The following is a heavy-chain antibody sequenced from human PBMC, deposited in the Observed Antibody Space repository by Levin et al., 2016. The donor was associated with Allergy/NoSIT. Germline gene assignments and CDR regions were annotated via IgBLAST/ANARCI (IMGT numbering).Heavy chain of an antibody. CDR3: ARAEATVVTTGYYYYYGMDV. Sequence: WIRQPPGKGLEWIGYIYYSGSTNYNPSLKSRVTISVDTSKNQFSLKLSSVTAADTAVYYCARAEATVVTTGYYYYYGMDVWGQGTTVTVSS. D-gene: IGHD4-23*01. CDR2: IYYSGST. J-gene: IGHJ6*02. V-gene: IGHV4-59*01.